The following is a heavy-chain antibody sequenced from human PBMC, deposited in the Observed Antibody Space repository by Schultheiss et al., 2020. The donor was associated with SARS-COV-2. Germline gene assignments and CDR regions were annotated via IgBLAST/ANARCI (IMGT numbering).Heavy chain of an antibody. J-gene: IGHJ3*02. Sequence: GESLKISCAVSGFNFRDAWMTWVRQAPGKGLEWVAVIWYDGSKKYYADSVKGRFTISRDNSKNTLYLQMNSLRAEDTAVYYCARDFYAFDIWGQGTMVTVSS. V-gene: IGHV3-33*08. CDR3: ARDFYAFDI. CDR2: IWYDGSKK. CDR1: GFNFRDAW.